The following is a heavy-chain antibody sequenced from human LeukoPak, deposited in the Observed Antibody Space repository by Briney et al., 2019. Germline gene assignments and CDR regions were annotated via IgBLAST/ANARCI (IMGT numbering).Heavy chain of an antibody. Sequence: PSETLSLTCTVSGGSISSYYWSWIRQPPGKGLEWIGYIYYSGSTNYNPSLKSRVTISVDTSKNQFSLKLSSVTAADTAVYYCARDRAAAAKKTRNWFDPWGQGTLVTVSS. D-gene: IGHD6-13*01. V-gene: IGHV4-59*01. CDR1: GGSISSYY. CDR2: IYYSGST. J-gene: IGHJ5*02. CDR3: ARDRAAAAKKTRNWFDP.